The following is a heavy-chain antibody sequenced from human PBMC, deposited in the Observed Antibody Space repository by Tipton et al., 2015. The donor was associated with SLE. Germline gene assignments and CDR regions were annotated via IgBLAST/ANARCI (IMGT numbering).Heavy chain of an antibody. CDR1: GGSLCSGSHF. V-gene: IGHV4-61*09. CDR3: ARNKAVAGTVIEY. D-gene: IGHD6-19*01. J-gene: IGHJ4*02. Sequence: TLSLTCTVSGGSLCSGSHFWSWIRPPAGKGLEWIGHTSTSGSTNYNPPLKSRVTISVDTSKNQFSLKVSSMTAADTAVYYCARNKAVAGTVIEYWGPGTLVTVSS. CDR2: TSTSGST.